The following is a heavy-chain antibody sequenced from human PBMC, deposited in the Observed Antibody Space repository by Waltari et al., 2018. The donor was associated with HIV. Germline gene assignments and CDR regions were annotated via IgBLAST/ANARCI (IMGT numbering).Heavy chain of an antibody. D-gene: IGHD6-19*01. J-gene: IGHJ4*02. CDR3: AGTEQWLGAGFDY. Sequence: QLQLQESDPGLVKPSETLSLTCTVSGGSISSRSYYWGWIRPPPGKGLECIGSIYYSGSTYYNPSLKSRVTISVDTSKNQFSLKLSSVTAADTAVYYCAGTEQWLGAGFDYWGQGTLVTVSS. V-gene: IGHV4-39*01. CDR1: GGSISSRSYY. CDR2: IYYSGST.